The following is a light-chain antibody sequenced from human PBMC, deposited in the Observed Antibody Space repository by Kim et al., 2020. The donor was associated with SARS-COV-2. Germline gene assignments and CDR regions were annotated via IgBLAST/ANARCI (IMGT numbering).Light chain of an antibody. Sequence: DIQMTQSPSTLSAFVGDRVTMTCRASQSVDGWLAWYQQKPGKAPRLLIYQASKLASGVPSRFSGSGSGTDFTLTVSNLQSDDSAVYYCKQYETYWTLGPGNKVDIK. CDR2: QAS. J-gene: IGKJ1*01. V-gene: IGKV1-5*03. CDR3: KQYETYWT. CDR1: QSVDGW.